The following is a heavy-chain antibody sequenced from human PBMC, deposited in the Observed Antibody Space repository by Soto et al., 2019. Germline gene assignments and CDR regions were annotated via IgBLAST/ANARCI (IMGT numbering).Heavy chain of an antibody. Sequence: QVQLVQSGAEVKKPGASVKVSCKASGYTFTSYDINWVRQATGQGLEWMGWMNPNSGNTGYAQKFQGRVTMTRNTSISTAYMELSSLRSEDTAVYYCARVQYYDSSGYYPNFDYWGQGTLVTVSS. V-gene: IGHV1-8*01. D-gene: IGHD3-22*01. J-gene: IGHJ4*02. CDR1: GYTFTSYD. CDR3: ARVQYYDSSGYYPNFDY. CDR2: MNPNSGNT.